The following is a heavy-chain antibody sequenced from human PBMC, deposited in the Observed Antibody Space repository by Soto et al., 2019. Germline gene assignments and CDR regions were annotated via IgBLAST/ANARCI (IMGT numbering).Heavy chain of an antibody. CDR3: AKDGDNYDYYYGMDV. D-gene: IGHD1-20*01. Sequence: GASVKFSCKGFGYTFSSYAVHWVRQAPGQRLEWMGYINAGNGNRKYSQQFQGRITLTSDTPASTVYMELSSLRAEDTAVYYCAKDGDNYDYYYGMDVWGQGTTVTVSS. J-gene: IGHJ6*02. V-gene: IGHV1-3*01. CDR2: INAGNGNR. CDR1: GYTFSSYA.